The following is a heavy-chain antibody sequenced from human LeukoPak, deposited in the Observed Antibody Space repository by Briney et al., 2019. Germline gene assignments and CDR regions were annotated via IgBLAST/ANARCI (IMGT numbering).Heavy chain of an antibody. D-gene: IGHD2-8*01. J-gene: IGHJ6*02. CDR2: INPSGGST. Sequence: ASVKVSCKAPGYNFISYYMHWVRQAPGQGLEWMGIINPSGGSTSYAQKFQDRVTMTRDTSTSTVYMELSSLKSEDTAVYYCAREDVVLVDAVRYYYYGMDVWGQGTTVTVSS. V-gene: IGHV1-46*01. CDR1: GYNFISYY. CDR3: AREDVVLVDAVRYYYYGMDV.